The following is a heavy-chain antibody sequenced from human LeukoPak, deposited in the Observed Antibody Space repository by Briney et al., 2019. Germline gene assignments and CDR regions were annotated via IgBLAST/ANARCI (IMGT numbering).Heavy chain of an antibody. D-gene: IGHD1-14*01. CDR2: IHYSGST. CDR1: GGSISSYY. Sequence: SETLSLTCTVSGGSISSYYWSWIRQPPGKGLEWIGYIHYSGSTNYNPSLKSRVTISLDTSKNQFSLKLSAVTAADTAVYYCVRGNNRNAYYFDYWGQGTLVTVSS. V-gene: IGHV4-59*01. J-gene: IGHJ4*02. CDR3: VRGNNRNAYYFDY.